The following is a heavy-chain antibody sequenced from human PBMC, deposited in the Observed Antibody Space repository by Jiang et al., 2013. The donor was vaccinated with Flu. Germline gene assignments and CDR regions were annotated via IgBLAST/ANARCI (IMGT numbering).Heavy chain of an antibody. CDR3: ARDTSTFPAVMDV. Sequence: LLKPSETLSLTCTASGGSIDFYYWSWIRQAPGKGLEWIGYIHYTRTTNYNPSLKSRVTMSLDKSKNQFSLRLNSVTAADTALYYCARDTSTFPAVMDVWGQGTTVIVSS. CDR1: GGSIDFYY. CDR2: IHYTRTT. J-gene: IGHJ6*02. V-gene: IGHV4-59*01. D-gene: IGHD1-1*01.